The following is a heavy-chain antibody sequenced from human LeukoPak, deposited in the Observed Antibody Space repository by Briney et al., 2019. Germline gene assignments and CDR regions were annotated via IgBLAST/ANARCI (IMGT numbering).Heavy chain of an antibody. Sequence: ASVKVSCKASGYTFTSYGISWVRQAPGQGLEWMGWISAYNGNTNYAQKLQGRVTMTTDTSTSTAYMELRSLRSDDTAVYYCAKNIWFGESSDAFDIWGQGTMVTVSS. CDR2: ISAYNGNT. CDR1: GYTFTSYG. V-gene: IGHV1-18*01. CDR3: AKNIWFGESSDAFDI. J-gene: IGHJ3*02. D-gene: IGHD3-10*01.